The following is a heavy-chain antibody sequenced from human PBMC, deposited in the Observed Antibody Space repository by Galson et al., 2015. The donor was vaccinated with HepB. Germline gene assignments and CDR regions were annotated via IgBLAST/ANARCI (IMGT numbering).Heavy chain of an antibody. Sequence: QSGAEVKKPGESLKISCKGSGYSFSSYWISWVRQMPGKGLEWMGRIDPSDSYTNYSPSFQGHVTISADKSISTAYLQWSSLKASDTAMYYCARHDLGLHWEHGQYGMDVWGQGTTVTVSS. J-gene: IGHJ6*02. CDR1: GYSFSSYW. D-gene: IGHD3/OR15-3a*01. CDR3: ARHDLGLHWEHGQYGMDV. CDR2: IDPSDSYT. V-gene: IGHV5-10-1*01.